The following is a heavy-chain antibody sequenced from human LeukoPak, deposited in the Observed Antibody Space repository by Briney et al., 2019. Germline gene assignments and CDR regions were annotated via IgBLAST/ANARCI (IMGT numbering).Heavy chain of an antibody. V-gene: IGHV1-18*01. CDR3: ARAGANFQNWFDP. Sequence: EASVKVSCKTSGYTFTNYGISWVRQAPGQGLEWMGWISANSGNTNHAQTFQGRITLTRGTSTTTAYMELRSLRSDDTAVYYCARAGANFQNWFDPWGQGTLVTVSS. CDR1: GYTFTNYG. J-gene: IGHJ5*02. D-gene: IGHD1-1*01. CDR2: ISANSGNT.